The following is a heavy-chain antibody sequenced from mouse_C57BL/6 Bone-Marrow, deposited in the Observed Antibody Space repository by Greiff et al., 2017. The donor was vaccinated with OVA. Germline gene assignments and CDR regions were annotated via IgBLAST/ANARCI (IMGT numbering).Heavy chain of an antibody. V-gene: IGHV1-80*01. Sequence: VKLQQSGAELVKPGASVKISCKASGYAFSSYWMNWVKQRPGKGLEWIGQLYPGDGDTNYNGKFKGKATLTADKSSSTTYMQLSSLTSEDSAVYFCARNYGSSSAWFAYWGQGTLVTVSA. CDR3: ARNYGSSSAWFAY. CDR1: GYAFSSYW. D-gene: IGHD1-1*01. J-gene: IGHJ3*01. CDR2: LYPGDGDT.